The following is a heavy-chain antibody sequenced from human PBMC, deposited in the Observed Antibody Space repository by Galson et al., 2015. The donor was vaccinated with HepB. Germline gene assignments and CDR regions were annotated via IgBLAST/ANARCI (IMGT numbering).Heavy chain of an antibody. CDR2: ISAYNGNT. CDR1: GYTFTRYG. Sequence: SVKVSCKASGYTFTRYGISWVRQAPGQGLEWMGWISAYNGNTNYAQKLQGRVTMTTDTSTSTAYMELRSLRSDDTAVYYCARNVGDIVVVVAATENWFDPWGQGTLVTVSS. V-gene: IGHV1-18*01. D-gene: IGHD2-15*01. J-gene: IGHJ5*02. CDR3: ARNVGDIVVVVAATENWFDP.